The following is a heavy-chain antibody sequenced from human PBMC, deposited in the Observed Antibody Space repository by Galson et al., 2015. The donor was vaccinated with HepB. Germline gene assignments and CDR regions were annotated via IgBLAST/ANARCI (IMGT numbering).Heavy chain of an antibody. Sequence: ETLSLTCTVSGGSIRISDCYWGWIRQSPGKGLEWIGSIYFSGRTYVYPSLKSRVTVSIDLSKNQFSLKLNSVTAADTAVYFCARDKSGYDYPNFFDNWGQGTPVTVSS. J-gene: IGHJ4*02. D-gene: IGHD5-12*01. CDR2: IYFSGRT. V-gene: IGHV4-39*07. CDR1: GGSIRISDCY. CDR3: ARDKSGYDYPNFFDN.